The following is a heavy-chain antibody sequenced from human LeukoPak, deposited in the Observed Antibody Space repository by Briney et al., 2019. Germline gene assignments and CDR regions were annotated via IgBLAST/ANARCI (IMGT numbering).Heavy chain of an antibody. J-gene: IGHJ4*02. CDR1: AFKFGSYA. D-gene: IGHD1-26*01. V-gene: IGHV3-33*06. CDR2: IWYDGSNK. Sequence: GRSLRLSCEASAFKFGSYAMHWVRQAPGKGLEWVAVIWYDGSNKHYADSVKGRLTISRDNSKNTLYLQMNSMRAEDTAVYYCAKDWGATLYHLDYWGQGTLVTVSS. CDR3: AKDWGATLYHLDY.